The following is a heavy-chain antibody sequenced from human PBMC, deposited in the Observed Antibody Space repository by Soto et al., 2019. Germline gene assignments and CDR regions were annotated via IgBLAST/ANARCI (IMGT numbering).Heavy chain of an antibody. CDR2: IHYSGTT. CDR1: GGSISGSSHF. CDR3: ARPPPSRFDPRLGYYGMAV. Sequence: SETLSLTCTVSGGSISGSSHFWGWIRQPPGKGLEWIGSIHYSGTTYYNPSLKSRVTISVDTSKNQFSLKLNSVTAADTAVYYCARPPPSRFDPRLGYYGMAVWGQGTTVT. V-gene: IGHV4-39*01. J-gene: IGHJ6*02. D-gene: IGHD3-9*01.